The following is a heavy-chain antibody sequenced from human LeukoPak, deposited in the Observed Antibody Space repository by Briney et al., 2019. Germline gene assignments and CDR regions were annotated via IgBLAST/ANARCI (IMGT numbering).Heavy chain of an antibody. J-gene: IGHJ4*02. V-gene: IGHV3-9*01. CDR3: AKGATPRVMGPLSDY. Sequence: YPGGSLRLPCAASGFTFDDYAMHWVRQAPGKGLEWVSGISWNSGSIGYADSVKGRFTISRDNAKNSLYLQMNSLRAEDTALYYCAKGATPRVMGPLSDYWGQGTLVTVSS. CDR2: ISWNSGSI. CDR1: GFTFDDYA.